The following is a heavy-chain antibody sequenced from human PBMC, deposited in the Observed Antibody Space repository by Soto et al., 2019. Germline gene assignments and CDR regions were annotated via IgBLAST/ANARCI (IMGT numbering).Heavy chain of an antibody. J-gene: IGHJ4*02. CDR3: ARWELLTGFDY. V-gene: IGHV3-30-3*01. Sequence: GGSLRLSCAAPGFTFSSYAMHWVRQAPGKGLEWVAVISYDGSNKYYADSVKGRFTISRDNSKNTLYLQMNSLRAADTAVYYCARWELLTGFDYWGQGTLVTVSS. CDR1: GFTFSSYA. CDR2: ISYDGSNK. D-gene: IGHD1-26*01.